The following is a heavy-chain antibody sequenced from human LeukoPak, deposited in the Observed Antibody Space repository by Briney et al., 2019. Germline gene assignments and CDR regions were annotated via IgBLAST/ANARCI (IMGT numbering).Heavy chain of an antibody. Sequence: GGSLRLSCAASGFTFSDYYMSWIRQAPGKGLEWVSYISSSGSTIYYADSVKGRFTISRDNAKNSLYLQMNSLRAEDTAVYYCARGQQQLFLHYYYYGMDVWGQGTTVTVSS. J-gene: IGHJ6*02. CDR2: ISSSGSTI. CDR1: GFTFSDYY. V-gene: IGHV3-11*01. CDR3: ARGQQQLFLHYYYYGMDV. D-gene: IGHD6-13*01.